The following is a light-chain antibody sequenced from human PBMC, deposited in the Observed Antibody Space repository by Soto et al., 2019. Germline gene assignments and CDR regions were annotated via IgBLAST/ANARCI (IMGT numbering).Light chain of an antibody. V-gene: IGLV3-21*04. J-gene: IGLJ2*01. CDR1: SVGSKS. CDR2: YNS. Sequence: SYELTQPPSVSVAPGQTAMITCGGNSVGSKSVHWFQQKAGQAPVLVISYNSDRTSGIPERFSGSNSGNTATLTINRVEAGDEADYYCQVWDTNTDHVVFGGGTKLTVL. CDR3: QVWDTNTDHVV.